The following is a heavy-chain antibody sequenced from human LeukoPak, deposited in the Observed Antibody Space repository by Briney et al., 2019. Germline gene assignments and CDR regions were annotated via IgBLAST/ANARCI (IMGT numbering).Heavy chain of an antibody. CDR3: ARDLRKSLLPVQYYYGMDV. V-gene: IGHV4-34*01. Sequence: NTSETLSLTCAVYGGSFSGYYWSWIRQPPGKGLEWIGEINHSGSTNYNPSLKSRVTISVDTSKNQFSLKLSSVTAADTAVYYCARDLRKSLLPVQYYYGMDVWGQGTTVTVSS. D-gene: IGHD1-14*01. CDR1: GGSFSGYY. CDR2: INHSGST. J-gene: IGHJ6*02.